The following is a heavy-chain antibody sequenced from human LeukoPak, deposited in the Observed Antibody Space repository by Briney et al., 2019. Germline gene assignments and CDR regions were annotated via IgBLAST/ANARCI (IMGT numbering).Heavy chain of an antibody. Sequence: SQTLSLTCAISGDSVSSNSADWNCVRQSPSRGLEWLGRAYYRSKWYNDYAVSVKSLITINPDTSKNQFSLQLNAVSPDDTAGYYCARGLELRYLYYLDDWGQGTLVTVSS. CDR2: AYYRSKWYN. CDR3: ARGLELRYLYYLDD. V-gene: IGHV6-1*01. J-gene: IGHJ4*01. D-gene: IGHD1-7*01. CDR1: GDSVSSNSAD.